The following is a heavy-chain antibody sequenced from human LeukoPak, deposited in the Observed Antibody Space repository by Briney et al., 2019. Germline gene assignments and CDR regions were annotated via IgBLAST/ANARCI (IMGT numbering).Heavy chain of an antibody. Sequence: ASVKVSCKASGYTFTGYYMHWVRQAPGQGLEWMGWINPNSGGTNYAQKFQGRVTMTRDTSISTAYMELSRLRSDDTAVYYCAKDIVVVTAFDAFDIWGQGTMVTVSS. CDR1: GYTFTGYY. V-gene: IGHV1-2*02. J-gene: IGHJ3*02. CDR3: AKDIVVVTAFDAFDI. CDR2: INPNSGGT. D-gene: IGHD2-21*02.